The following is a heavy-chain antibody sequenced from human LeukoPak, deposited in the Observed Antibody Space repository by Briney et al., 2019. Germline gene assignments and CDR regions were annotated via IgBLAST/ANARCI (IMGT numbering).Heavy chain of an antibody. CDR3: AKPLEQLVSSNAFDI. J-gene: IGHJ3*02. CDR2: ISRSDSGSNI. D-gene: IGHD6-13*01. V-gene: IGHV3-23*01. Sequence: PGGSLRLSCAASALTFSKYAMNWVRQAPAKGLEWVSVISRSDSGSNIYYADSVKGRFTISRDNSKNTLYLQMNSLRAEDTAVYYCAKPLEQLVSSNAFDIWGQGTMVTVSS. CDR1: ALTFSKYA.